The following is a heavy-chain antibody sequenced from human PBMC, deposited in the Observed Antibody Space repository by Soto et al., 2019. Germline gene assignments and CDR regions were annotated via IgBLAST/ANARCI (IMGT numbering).Heavy chain of an antibody. D-gene: IGHD3-9*01. CDR3: AKDGNPIPYLTGYYRLGWFDP. CDR2: ISGSGGST. V-gene: IGHV3-23*01. J-gene: IGHJ5*02. Sequence: GGSLRLSCAASGFTFSSYAMSWVRQAPGKGLEWVSAISGSGGSTYYADSEKGRFTISRDNSKNTLYLQMNSLRAEDTAVYYCAKDGNPIPYLTGYYRLGWFDPWGQGTLVTVSS. CDR1: GFTFSSYA.